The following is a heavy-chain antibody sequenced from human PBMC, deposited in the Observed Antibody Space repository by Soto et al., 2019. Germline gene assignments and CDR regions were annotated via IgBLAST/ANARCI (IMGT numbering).Heavy chain of an antibody. CDR1: GFTFSSYS. CDR3: ARERCSGGSCYSRGDAFDI. D-gene: IGHD2-15*01. Sequence: GGSLRLSCAASGFTFSSYSMNWVRQAPGKGLEWVSSISSSSSYIYYADSVKGRFTISRDNAKNSLYLQMNSLRAEDTAVYYCARERCSGGSCYSRGDAFDIWGQGTMVTVSS. CDR2: ISSSSSYI. J-gene: IGHJ3*02. V-gene: IGHV3-21*01.